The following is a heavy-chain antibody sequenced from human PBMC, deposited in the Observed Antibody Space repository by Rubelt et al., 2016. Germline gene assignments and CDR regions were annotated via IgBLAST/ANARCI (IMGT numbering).Heavy chain of an antibody. CDR1: GFSLSNARMG. CDR3: AHRREAEVVVPDYCDV. J-gene: IGHJ4*02. CDR2: IFSIDEK. Sequence: QVTLKESGPVLVKPTETLTLTCTVSGFSLSNARMGVSWIRQPPGKALEWLAHIFSIDEKAYSTSLKSRLTISKDTSKSQVVLTMTNMNPVDTATYYCAHRREAEVVVPDYCDVWGQGTLVTVSS. D-gene: IGHD2-15*01. V-gene: IGHV2-26*01.